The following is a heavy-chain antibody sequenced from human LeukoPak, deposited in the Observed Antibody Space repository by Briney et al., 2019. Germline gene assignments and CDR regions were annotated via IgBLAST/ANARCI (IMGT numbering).Heavy chain of an antibody. Sequence: GGSLRLSCAASGFTVSSNYMSWVRQAPGKGLEWVSVIYSGGSTYYADSVKGRFTISRDNSKNTLCLQMNSLRAEDTAVYYCARVKMEQRYYYYYYMDVWGKGTTVTVSS. CDR2: IYSGGST. V-gene: IGHV3-53*05. D-gene: IGHD6-25*01. CDR1: GFTVSSNY. CDR3: ARVKMEQRYYYYYYMDV. J-gene: IGHJ6*03.